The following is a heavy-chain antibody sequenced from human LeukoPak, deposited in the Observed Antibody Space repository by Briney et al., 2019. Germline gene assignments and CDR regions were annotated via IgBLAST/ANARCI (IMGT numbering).Heavy chain of an antibody. J-gene: IGHJ4*02. CDR3: ARLGYCSGGTCYKSYFDY. Sequence: HGESLKISCKGSGYTFPSYWIAWVRQMPGKGLEWMGVIYVGGSDTRYSPSFQGQVTISADKSISTAYLQWGSLKAPDTAMYYCARLGYCSGGTCYKSYFDYWGQGTLVTVSS. D-gene: IGHD2-15*01. V-gene: IGHV5-51*01. CDR1: GYTFPSYW. CDR2: IYVGGSDT.